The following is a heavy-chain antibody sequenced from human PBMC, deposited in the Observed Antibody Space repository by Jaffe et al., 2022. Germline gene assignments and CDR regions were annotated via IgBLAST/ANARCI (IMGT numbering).Heavy chain of an antibody. Sequence: EVQLLESGGGLIQPGGSLRLSCAASGFTFSTYAMSWVRQAPGKGLEWVSAVSGNAGSTYYADSVKGRFTISRDNSRNTLYLQMNSLRVEDTAVYYCARSSLVLVVAATTDYFDYWGQGTLVTVSS. CDR2: VSGNAGST. V-gene: IGHV3-23*01. D-gene: IGHD2-15*01. CDR1: GFTFSTYA. CDR3: ARSSLVLVVAATTDYFDY. J-gene: IGHJ4*02.